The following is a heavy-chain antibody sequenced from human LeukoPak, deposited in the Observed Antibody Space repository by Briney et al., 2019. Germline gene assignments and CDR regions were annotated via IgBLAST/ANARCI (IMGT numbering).Heavy chain of an antibody. V-gene: IGHV4-4*07. Sequence: PSETLSLTCTVSGGSISSYYWSWIRQPAGTGLEWIGRIYTSGSTNYNPSLKSRVTMSVDTSKNQFSLKLSSVTAADTAVYYCARSEVYSGSYYYFDYWGQGTLVTVSS. CDR2: IYTSGST. J-gene: IGHJ4*02. D-gene: IGHD1-26*01. CDR3: ARSEVYSGSYYYFDY. CDR1: GGSISSYY.